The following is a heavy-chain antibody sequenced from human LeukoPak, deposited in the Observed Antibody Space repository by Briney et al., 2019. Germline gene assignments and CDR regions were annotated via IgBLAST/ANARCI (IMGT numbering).Heavy chain of an antibody. J-gene: IGHJ4*02. CDR2: INHSGST. CDR1: GGSFSGYY. D-gene: IGHD2-2*02. CDR3: ASESASAIYDY. Sequence: SETLSLTCAVYGGSFSGYYWSWIRQPPGKGLEWIGEINHSGSTNYNPSLKSRVTISVDTSKNQFSLKLSSVTAADTAVYYCASESASAIYDYWGQGTLVTVSS. V-gene: IGHV4-34*01.